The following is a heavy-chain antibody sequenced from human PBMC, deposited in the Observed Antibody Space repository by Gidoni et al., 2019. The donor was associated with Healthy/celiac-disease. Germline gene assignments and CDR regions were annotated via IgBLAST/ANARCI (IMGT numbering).Heavy chain of an antibody. CDR2: INTNTGNP. Sequence: QVQLVQSGSALKKPGASVKVSCKASGYTFTSYAMNWVRQAPGQGLEWMGWINTNTGNPTYAQGFTGRFVFSLDTSVSTAYLQISSLKAEDTAVYYCARTTQKLEYSSSPGYYGMDVWGQGTTVTVSS. CDR1: GYTFTSYA. CDR3: ARTTQKLEYSSSPGYYGMDV. D-gene: IGHD6-6*01. V-gene: IGHV7-4-1*02. J-gene: IGHJ6*02.